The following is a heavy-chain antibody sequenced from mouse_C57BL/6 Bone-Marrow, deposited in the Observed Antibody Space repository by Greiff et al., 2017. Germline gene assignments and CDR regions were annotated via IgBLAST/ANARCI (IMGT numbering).Heavy chain of an antibody. Sequence: QVQLQQPGAELVMPGASVKLSCKASGYTFTSYWMHWVKQRPGQGLEWIGEIDPSDSYTNYNQKFKGKSTLTVDKSSSTAYMQLSSMTSEDSAVXYGARVLRDYAMDYWGQGTSVTVSS. CDR2: IDPSDSYT. J-gene: IGHJ4*01. CDR1: GYTFTSYW. CDR3: ARVLRDYAMDY. V-gene: IGHV1-69*01. D-gene: IGHD1-1*01.